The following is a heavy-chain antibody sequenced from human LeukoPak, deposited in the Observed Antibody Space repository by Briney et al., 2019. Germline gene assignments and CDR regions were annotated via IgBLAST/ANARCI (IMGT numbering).Heavy chain of an antibody. D-gene: IGHD3-22*01. J-gene: IGHJ4*02. V-gene: IGHV4-31*03. CDR3: ARVDGGYYYDSSGYYFDY. CDR2: IYYSGST. Sequence: PSETLSLTCTVSGGSISSGGYYWSWIRQHPGKGLEWIGYIYYSGSTYYNPSLKSRVTISVDTSKNQFSLKLSSVTAADTAVYCCARVDGGYYYDSSGYYFDYWGQGTLVTVSS. CDR1: GGSISSGGYY.